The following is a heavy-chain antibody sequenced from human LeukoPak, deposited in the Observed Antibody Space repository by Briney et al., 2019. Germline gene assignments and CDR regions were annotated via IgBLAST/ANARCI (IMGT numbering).Heavy chain of an antibody. V-gene: IGHV3-23*01. CDR1: GFTFSSYA. D-gene: IGHD6-6*01. CDR3: AKDQKQLIPPFDY. Sequence: QPGGSLRLSCAASGFTFSSYAMSWVRQAPGKGLEWVSAISGSGGSTYYADSVKGRLTISRDNSKNTLYLQMNSLRAEGTAVYYCAKDQKQLIPPFDYWGQGTLVTVSS. CDR2: ISGSGGST. J-gene: IGHJ4*02.